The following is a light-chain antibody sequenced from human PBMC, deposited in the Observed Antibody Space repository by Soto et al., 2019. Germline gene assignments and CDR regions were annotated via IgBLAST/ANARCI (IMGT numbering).Light chain of an antibody. J-gene: IGKJ4*01. V-gene: IGKV3-20*01. CDR3: QQYGRSQLT. CDR1: QSVSSSY. CDR2: GAS. Sequence: EIVLTQSPGTLSLSPGERATLSCRASQSVSSSYLAWYQQKPGQAPRHLIYGASSRATGIPDRFSGSGSGTDFTLTISRLEPEDFAVYYCQQYGRSQLTLGGGTKVALK.